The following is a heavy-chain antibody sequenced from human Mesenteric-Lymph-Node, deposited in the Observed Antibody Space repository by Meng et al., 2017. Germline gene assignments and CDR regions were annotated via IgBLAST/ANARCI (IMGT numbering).Heavy chain of an antibody. J-gene: IGHJ3*02. V-gene: IGHV6-1*01. Sequence: SQTLSLTCAISGDSVSNNGAAWNWIRQSPSRGLEWLGRTYYRSQWLTDYAVSVKSRLTINPDTSKNQFSLHLNSVTPEDTAIYYCARDPPWAHSAFDILGQGTMVTVSS. D-gene: IGHD7-27*01. CDR1: GDSVSNNGAA. CDR3: ARDPPWAHSAFDI. CDR2: TYYRSQWLT.